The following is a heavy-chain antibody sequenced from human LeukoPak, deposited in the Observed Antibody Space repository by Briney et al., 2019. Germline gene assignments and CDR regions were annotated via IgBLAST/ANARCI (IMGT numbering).Heavy chain of an antibody. J-gene: IGHJ4*02. D-gene: IGHD1-7*01. CDR3: AKALNWNYQADFGY. CDR1: GVSISSCNYF. Sequence: PSETLSLTCTVSGVSISSCNYFWAWIRQPPGKGLEWIGIIYYSGNTHYNPSHKSRVAISIDTSTNQFSLRLSSVTAADTAVYYCAKALNWNYQADFGYWGQGILVTVSS. CDR2: IYYSGNT. V-gene: IGHV4-39*01.